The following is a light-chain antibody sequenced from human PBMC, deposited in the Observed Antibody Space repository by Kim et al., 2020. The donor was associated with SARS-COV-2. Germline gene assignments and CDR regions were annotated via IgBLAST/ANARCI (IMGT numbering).Light chain of an antibody. J-gene: IGLJ3*02. Sequence: VSPGQTASITCSGDKLGDKYACWYQQKPGQSHVLVIYQDSKRPSGIPERFSGSNSGNTATLTISGTQAMDEADYYCQAWDSSTAVFGGGTQLTVL. CDR3: QAWDSSTAV. CDR1: KLGDKY. CDR2: QDS. V-gene: IGLV3-1*01.